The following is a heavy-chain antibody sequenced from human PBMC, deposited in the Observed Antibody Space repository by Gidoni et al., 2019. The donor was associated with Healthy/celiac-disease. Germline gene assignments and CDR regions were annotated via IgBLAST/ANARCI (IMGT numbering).Heavy chain of an antibody. V-gene: IGHV4-39*01. CDR2: IYYSGST. Sequence: QLQLQESGPGLVKPSETLSLTCTVSGCSISSSSYYWGLIRQPPGKGLEWIGSIYYSGSTYYNPSLKSRVTISVDTSKTQFSLKLSSVTAADTAVYYCARLAAAHGGYWGQGTLVTVSS. J-gene: IGHJ4*02. CDR1: GCSISSSSYY. D-gene: IGHD6-13*01. CDR3: ARLAAAHGGY.